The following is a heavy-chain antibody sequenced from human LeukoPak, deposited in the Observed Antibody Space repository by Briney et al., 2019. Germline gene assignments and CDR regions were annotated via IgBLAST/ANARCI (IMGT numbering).Heavy chain of an antibody. D-gene: IGHD5-18*01. V-gene: IGHV4-38-2*01. Sequence: SETLSLTCAVSGYSISSGYYWGWIRQPPGKGLEWIGSIYHSGSTYYNPSLKSRVTISVDTSKNQFSLKLSSVTAADTAVYYCASRSHTAMAVDAFDIWGQGTLVTVSS. CDR3: ASRSHTAMAVDAFDI. CDR1: GYSISSGYY. CDR2: IYHSGST. J-gene: IGHJ4*02.